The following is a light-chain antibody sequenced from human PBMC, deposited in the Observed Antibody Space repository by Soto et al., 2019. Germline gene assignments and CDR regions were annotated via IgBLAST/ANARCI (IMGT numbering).Light chain of an antibody. V-gene: IGKV3-15*01. CDR3: QQYNNWPPIT. CDR1: QSVRSN. CDR2: GAS. Sequence: EIVLTQSPGTLSLSPGGRATLSFRASQSVRSNLAWYQQKPGQAPRLVIYGASTRATGVPARFSGSGFETEFTLTISSLQSEDFAVYYCQQYNNWPPITFGQGTRLEIK. J-gene: IGKJ5*01.